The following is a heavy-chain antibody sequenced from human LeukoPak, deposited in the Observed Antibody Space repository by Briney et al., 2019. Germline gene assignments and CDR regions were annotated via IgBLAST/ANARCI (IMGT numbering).Heavy chain of an antibody. D-gene: IGHD3-9*01. CDR1: GGSISSYY. CDR3: ARDLDDILFYY. Sequence: SETLSLTCTVSGGSISSYYWSWIRQPPGKGLEWIGYIYYSGSTNYNPSLKSRVTISVDTSKNQFSRKLSSVTAADTAVYYCARDLDDILFYYWGQGTLVTVSS. CDR2: IYYSGST. V-gene: IGHV4-59*01. J-gene: IGHJ4*02.